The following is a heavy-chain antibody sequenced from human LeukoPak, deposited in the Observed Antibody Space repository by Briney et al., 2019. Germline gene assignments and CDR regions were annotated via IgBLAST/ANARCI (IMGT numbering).Heavy chain of an antibody. D-gene: IGHD5-24*01. Sequence: SETLSLTCPVSGGSISSSRYYWGWIRQPPGKGLEWLGSIYYSGSTYYNPSLKSPVPISVDPSKNQFCLKLSSVTAADTAVYYCARGRWLQFVGSYGDFDYWGQGTLVTVSS. CDR2: IYYSGST. J-gene: IGHJ4*02. CDR3: ARGRWLQFVGSYGDFDY. V-gene: IGHV4-39*07. CDR1: GGSISSSRYY.